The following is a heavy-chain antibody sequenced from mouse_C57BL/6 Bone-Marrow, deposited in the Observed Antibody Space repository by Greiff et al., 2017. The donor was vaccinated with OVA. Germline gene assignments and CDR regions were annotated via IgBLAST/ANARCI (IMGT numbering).Heavy chain of an antibody. J-gene: IGHJ2*01. CDR1: GFNIKDDY. D-gene: IGHD2-5*01. CDR3: TTLGYSNYGFDY. Sequence: VQLQQSGAELVRPGASVKLSCTASGFNIKDDYMHWVKQRPEQGLEWIGWIDPENGDTEYASKFQGKATITADTSSNTAYLQLSSLTSEDTAVYYCTTLGYSNYGFDYWGQGTTLTVSS. CDR2: IDPENGDT. V-gene: IGHV14-4*01.